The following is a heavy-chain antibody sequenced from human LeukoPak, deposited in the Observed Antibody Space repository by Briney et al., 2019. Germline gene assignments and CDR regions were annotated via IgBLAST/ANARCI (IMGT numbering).Heavy chain of an antibody. CDR2: ISYDGSNK. D-gene: IGHD5-18*01. CDR3: ARPLSPTDSMVINP. V-gene: IGHV3-30*01. CDR1: GFTFSSYA. J-gene: IGHJ5*02. Sequence: GRSLRLSCAASGFTFSSYAMHWVRQAPGKGLERVAVISYDGSNKYYADSVKGRFTISRDNSKNTLYLQMNSLRAEDTAVYYCARPLSPTDSMVINPWGQGTLVTVSS.